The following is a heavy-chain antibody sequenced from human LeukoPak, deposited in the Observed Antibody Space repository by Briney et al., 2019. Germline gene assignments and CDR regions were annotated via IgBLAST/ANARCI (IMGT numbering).Heavy chain of an antibody. CDR3: ARNRDWYWFFDL. J-gene: IGHJ2*01. CDR2: IYMYGIA. D-gene: IGHD1-14*01. Sequence: TSETLSLTCSVSGGSSRNDIWNWIRQPAGKGLEWIGRIYMYGIANYNPSLKSRVTMSLDTSNNQFSLKLYSVTAADTAVYYCARNRDWYWFFDLWGRGTLVTVSS. V-gene: IGHV4-4*07. CDR1: GGSSRNDI.